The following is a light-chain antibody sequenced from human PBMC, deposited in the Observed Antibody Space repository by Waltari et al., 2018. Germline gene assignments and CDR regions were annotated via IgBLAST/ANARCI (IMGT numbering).Light chain of an antibody. V-gene: IGKV3-11*01. CDR3: QQRSYLVT. Sequence: EIVLTQSPATLSLSPGERATLSCRASQTVSNYLAWYQQKPGQAPRLLIYDASNRATGVPARFIGSGSGTDFTLTISSLEPEDFAVYYCQQRSYLVTFGGGTKVEIK. J-gene: IGKJ4*01. CDR2: DAS. CDR1: QTVSNY.